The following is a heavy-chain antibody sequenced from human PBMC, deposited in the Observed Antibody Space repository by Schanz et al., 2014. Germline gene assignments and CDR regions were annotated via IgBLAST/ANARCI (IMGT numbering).Heavy chain of an antibody. J-gene: IGHJ5*02. CDR1: GFSFGTYA. Sequence: EVHLLESGGGLVQPGGSLRLSCAASGFSFGTYAMSWVRQAPGKGLEWVSSFNDGGVNKYYADSVKGRFTISRDNAKNTLYLQMNSLRAEDTAVYYCARPALWFGDNCFDPWGQGTLVTVSS. D-gene: IGHD3-10*01. CDR2: FNDGGVNK. CDR3: ARPALWFGDNCFDP. V-gene: IGHV3-23*01.